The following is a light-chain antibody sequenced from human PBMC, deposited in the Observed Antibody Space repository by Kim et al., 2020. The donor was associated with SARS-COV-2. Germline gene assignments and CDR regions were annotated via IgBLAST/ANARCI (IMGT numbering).Light chain of an antibody. CDR1: SLRTYY. Sequence: VALGQTVRITCQGDSLRTYYLSWYQQKSGQAPVAVISGDSIRPSGIPDRFSGSRSGNRASLTIAGSQAEDEADYYCACRDRGDHVLFGGGTQLTVL. V-gene: IGLV3-19*01. J-gene: IGLJ3*02. CDR3: ACRDRGDHVL. CDR2: GDS.